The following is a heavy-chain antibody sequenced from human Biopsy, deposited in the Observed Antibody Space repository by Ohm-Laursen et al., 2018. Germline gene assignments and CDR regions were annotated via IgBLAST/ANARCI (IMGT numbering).Heavy chain of an antibody. J-gene: IGHJ2*01. CDR1: GVSISSYY. V-gene: IGHV4-59*01. CDR3: ARDRGYYSDRTVPGYFDL. D-gene: IGHD3-22*01. CDR2: VYYTGST. Sequence: SGTLSLTCTVSGVSISSYYWSWIRQPPGKGLEWIGYVYYTGSTDYNPSLQSRVTISVDTSKNHFSLRLRSVTPADTAIYCARDRGYYSDRTVPGYFDLWGRGTLVTVSS.